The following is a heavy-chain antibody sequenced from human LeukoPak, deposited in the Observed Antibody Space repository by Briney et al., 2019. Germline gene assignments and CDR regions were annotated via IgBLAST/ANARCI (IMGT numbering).Heavy chain of an antibody. Sequence: GGSLRLSCAGSGFTFNTYNMNWVRQAPGKGLEWVSSISSSGSYIYYADSVKGRFTISRDNAKNSLYLQTNSLRAEDTAVYYCARLYDGSAYHADHFDYWGQGTLVIVSS. CDR3: ARLYDGSAYHADHFDY. V-gene: IGHV3-21*01. D-gene: IGHD3-22*01. J-gene: IGHJ4*02. CDR1: GFTFNTYN. CDR2: ISSSGSYI.